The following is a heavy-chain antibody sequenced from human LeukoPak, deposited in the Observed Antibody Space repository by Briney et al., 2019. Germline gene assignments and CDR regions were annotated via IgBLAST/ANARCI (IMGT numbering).Heavy chain of an antibody. D-gene: IGHD3-22*01. V-gene: IGHV3-30*03. J-gene: IGHJ5*02. Sequence: AGGSLRLSCVASGFTFSSYGMQWVRQAPGRTREWVAVIPIDGGNTYYGHSVKDRFTLSRDNLKNTLYLQMNSLRAEDTAVYYCATSSYYYDSRGYYPYYFGTWGQGTLVTVSS. CDR2: IPIDGGNT. CDR3: ATSSYYYDSRGYYPYYFGT. CDR1: GFTFSSYG.